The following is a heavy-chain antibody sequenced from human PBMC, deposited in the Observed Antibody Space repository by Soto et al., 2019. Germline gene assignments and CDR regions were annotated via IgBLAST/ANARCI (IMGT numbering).Heavy chain of an antibody. D-gene: IGHD4-17*01. CDR1: GFTFSSYG. CDR2: IWYDGSNK. J-gene: IGHJ5*02. Sequence: GGSLRLSCAASGFTFSSYGMHWVRQAPGKGLEWVAVIWYDGSNKYYADSVKGRFTISRDNSKNTLYLQMNSLRAEDTAVYYCASGGDYVSRGFDPWGQGTLVTVSS. V-gene: IGHV3-33*01. CDR3: ASGGDYVSRGFDP.